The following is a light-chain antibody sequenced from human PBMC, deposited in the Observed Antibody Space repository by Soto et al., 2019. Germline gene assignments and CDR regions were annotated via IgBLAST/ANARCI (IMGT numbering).Light chain of an antibody. CDR1: KLGDKY. V-gene: IGLV3-1*01. J-gene: IGLJ2*01. CDR3: QAWDSMTVV. CDR2: QDN. Sequence: SYELTQPPSVSVSPGQTASVTCSGDKLGDKYVCWYQQKPGQSPVLVIHQDNKRPSGIPERFSGSNSGNTATLTISETQAMDEADYYCQAWDSMTVVFGGGTKLTVL.